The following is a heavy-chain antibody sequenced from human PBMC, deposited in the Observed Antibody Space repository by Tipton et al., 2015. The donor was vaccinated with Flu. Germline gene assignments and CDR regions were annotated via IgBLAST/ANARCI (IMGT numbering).Heavy chain of an antibody. D-gene: IGHD6-19*01. Sequence: SLRLSCAASGFKFDNFAMAWVRQAPGKGLEWVPAISGSGFTAYYADSVKGRFTISRDNSKDTLYLEMNNLRADDTAVYYCAKGRGSSGWFAYHFDFWGQGTLVTVSS. CDR2: ISGSGFTA. CDR3: AKGRGSSGWFAYHFDF. J-gene: IGHJ4*02. V-gene: IGHV3-23*01. CDR1: GFKFDNFA.